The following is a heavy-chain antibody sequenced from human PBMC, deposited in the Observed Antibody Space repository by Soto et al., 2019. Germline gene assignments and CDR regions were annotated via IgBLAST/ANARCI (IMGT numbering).Heavy chain of an antibody. CDR2: IDYRGRT. CDR3: ARVSAGTRWFDS. V-gene: IGHV4-31*03. Sequence: QVQLQESGPGLVQPSQTLSLTCTVSGASISSGGFYWSWIRQFPGKGLEWIGYIDYRGRTFYNPSLKSRATTSRDTSKSQFSMNVNSVTAADTAVFYCARVSAGTRWFDSWGQGTLVTVSS. D-gene: IGHD1-1*01. CDR1: GASISSGGFY. J-gene: IGHJ5*01.